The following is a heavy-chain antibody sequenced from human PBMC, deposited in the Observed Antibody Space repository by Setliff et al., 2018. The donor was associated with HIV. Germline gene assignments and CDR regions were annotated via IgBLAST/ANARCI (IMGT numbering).Heavy chain of an antibody. Sequence: ASVKVSCKASGYTFTTYYVHWVRQAPGQGLEWMGILNPSGDSTAYAQQFQGRVTMTRDTSTSTVYMELSSLRSEDTAVYYCARVWDWNYDLGYWGQGTLVTVSS. J-gene: IGHJ4*02. D-gene: IGHD1-7*01. V-gene: IGHV1-46*01. CDR1: GYTFTTYY. CDR2: LNPSGDST. CDR3: ARVWDWNYDLGY.